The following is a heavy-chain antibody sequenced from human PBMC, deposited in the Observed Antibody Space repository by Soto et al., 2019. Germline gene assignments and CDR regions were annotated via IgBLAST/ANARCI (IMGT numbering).Heavy chain of an antibody. CDR3: ASFGELLSPDHGNWFDP. CDR1: GYSFTSYW. Sequence: GESLKISCKGSGYSFTSYWIGWVRQMPGKGLECMGIIYPVDSDTRYSPSFQGQVTISADKSISTAYLQWSSLKASDTAIYYCASFGELLSPDHGNWFDPWGQGTLVTVSS. CDR2: IYPVDSDT. J-gene: IGHJ5*02. V-gene: IGHV5-51*01. D-gene: IGHD3-10*01.